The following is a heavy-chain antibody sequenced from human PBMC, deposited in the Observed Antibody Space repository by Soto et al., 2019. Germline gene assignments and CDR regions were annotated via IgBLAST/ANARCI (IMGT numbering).Heavy chain of an antibody. D-gene: IGHD3-10*01. CDR2: INHSGST. Sequence: SETLSLTCAVYGGSFSGYYLSWIRQPPGKGLEWIGEINHSGSTNYNPSLKSRVTISVDTSKNQFSLKLSSVTATDTAVYYCARKNVLREYYFDYWGQGTLVTVSS. CDR1: GGSFSGYY. J-gene: IGHJ4*02. V-gene: IGHV4-34*01. CDR3: ARKNVLREYYFDY.